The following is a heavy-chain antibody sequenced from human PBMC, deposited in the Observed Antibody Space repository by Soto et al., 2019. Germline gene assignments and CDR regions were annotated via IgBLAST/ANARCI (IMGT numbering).Heavy chain of an antibody. V-gene: IGHV3-9*01. CDR2: ISWNSGSI. D-gene: IGHD6-6*01. J-gene: IGHJ2*01. CDR3: AKRSSSSYWYFDL. Sequence: EVQLVESGGGLVQPGRSLRLSCAASGFTFDDYAMRWVRQAPGKGLEWVSGISWNSGSIGYADSVKGRFTISRDNAKNSLYLQMNSLRAEDTALYYCAKRSSSSYWYFDLWGRGTLVTVSS. CDR1: GFTFDDYA.